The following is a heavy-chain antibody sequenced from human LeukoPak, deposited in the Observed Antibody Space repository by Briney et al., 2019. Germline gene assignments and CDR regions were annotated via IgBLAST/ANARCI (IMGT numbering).Heavy chain of an antibody. D-gene: IGHD4-17*01. CDR1: GFTFSNYG. Sequence: PGRSLRLSCAASGFTFSNYGMHWVRQAPGKGLEWVAVISYDGSNKYYADSVKGRFTISRGNSKNTLYLQMNSLRAEDTAVYYCAKSLIYGDSPVFDYWGQGTLVTVSS. V-gene: IGHV3-30*18. CDR3: AKSLIYGDSPVFDY. J-gene: IGHJ4*02. CDR2: ISYDGSNK.